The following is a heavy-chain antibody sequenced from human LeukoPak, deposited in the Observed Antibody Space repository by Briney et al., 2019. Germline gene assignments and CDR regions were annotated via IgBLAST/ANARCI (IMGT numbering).Heavy chain of an antibody. CDR2: IYYSGST. Sequence: SETLSPTCTVSGYSISSGYYWGWIRQPPGKGLEWIGYIYYSGSTNYNPSLKSRVTISVDTSKNQFPLKLSSVTAADTAVYYCARHHGGGDLFWFDPWGQGTLVTVSS. J-gene: IGHJ5*02. CDR1: GYSISSGYY. D-gene: IGHD2-21*02. CDR3: ARHHGGGDLFWFDP. V-gene: IGHV4-38-2*02.